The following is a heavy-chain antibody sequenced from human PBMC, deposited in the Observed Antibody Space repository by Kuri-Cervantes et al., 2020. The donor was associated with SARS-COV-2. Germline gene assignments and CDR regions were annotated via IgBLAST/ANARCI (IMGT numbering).Heavy chain of an antibody. J-gene: IGHJ1*01. CDR3: ATAATGYSSSWYIVGYFQH. D-gene: IGHD6-13*01. CDR2: FDPEDGET. CDR1: EYTLTELS. Sequence: ASVKVSCKVSEYTLTELSMHWVRQAPGKGLEWMGGFDPEDGETIYAQKFQGGVTMTEDTSTDTAYMELSSLRSEDTAVYYCATAATGYSSSWYIVGYFQHWGQGTLVTVSS. V-gene: IGHV1-24*01.